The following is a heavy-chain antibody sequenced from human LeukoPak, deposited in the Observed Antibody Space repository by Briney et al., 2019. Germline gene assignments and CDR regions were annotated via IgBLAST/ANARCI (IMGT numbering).Heavy chain of an antibody. V-gene: IGHV4-59*11. J-gene: IGHJ5*02. D-gene: IGHD2-2*01. CDR3: ARDFLDCSRASCLNWFDP. CDR1: GGSISSHF. CDR2: IYYSGTT. Sequence: PSETLSLTCTVSGGSISSHFWTWIRQPPGKGLEWIGYIYYSGTTNYNPSLKSRVSISVDTSKNEFSLRLSSVTAADTAVYYCARDFLDCSRASCLNWFDPWGQGTLVTVSS.